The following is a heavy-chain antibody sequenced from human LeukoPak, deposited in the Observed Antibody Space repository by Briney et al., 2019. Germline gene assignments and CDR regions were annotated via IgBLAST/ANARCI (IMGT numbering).Heavy chain of an antibody. CDR1: GFTFSSYA. J-gene: IGHJ4*02. CDR3: AKVPQPLVYYYDSSGPN. CDR2: ISGSGGST. Sequence: PGGSLRLSCAASGFTFSSYAMSWVRQAPGKGLEWVSAISGSGGSTYYADSVKGRFTISRDNSKNTLYLQMNSLRAEDTAVYYCAKVPQPLVYYYDSSGPNWGQGTLVTVSS. V-gene: IGHV3-23*01. D-gene: IGHD3-22*01.